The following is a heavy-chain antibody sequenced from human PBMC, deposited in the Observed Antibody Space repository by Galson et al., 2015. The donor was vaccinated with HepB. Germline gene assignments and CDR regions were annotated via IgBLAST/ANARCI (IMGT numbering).Heavy chain of an antibody. CDR2: IKEDGSEK. J-gene: IGHJ4*02. CDR3: ATGGGVSSRFGF. V-gene: IGHV3-7*03. D-gene: IGHD3-16*01. CDR1: GFTFSNFW. Sequence: SLRLSCAASGFTFSNFWMTWVRHTPGRGLEWVANIKEDGSEKNYVDSVKGRFTVSRDNAKNSVFLQMSSLRAEDTAIYHCATGGGVSSRFGFWGQGTLVTVSS.